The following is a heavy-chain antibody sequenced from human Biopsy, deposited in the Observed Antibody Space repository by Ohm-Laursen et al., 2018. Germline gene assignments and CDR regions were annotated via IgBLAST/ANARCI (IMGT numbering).Heavy chain of an antibody. CDR3: ARPLRGGEYEGFDL. V-gene: IGHV4-39*01. D-gene: IGHD4-17*01. Sequence: SDTLSLTCSVSTISITNFGDQWDWIRQAPGKGLEWLGSVHYSGATYYNPPLTSRATISVDTAKNQFFLKLRSATAADTAVYYCARPLRGGEYEGFDLWGPGTMVSVSP. J-gene: IGHJ3*01. CDR1: TISITNFGDQ. CDR2: VHYSGAT.